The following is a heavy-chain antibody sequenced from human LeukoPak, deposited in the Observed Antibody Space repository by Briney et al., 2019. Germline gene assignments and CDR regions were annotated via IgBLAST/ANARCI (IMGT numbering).Heavy chain of an antibody. Sequence: SETLSLACTVSGGSISSSSYYWGWVRQPPGKGLEWIGSIYYSGSTYYNPSLKSRVSISGDTSGKQFSLNLTSVTAADTAVYFCARDLGGYPFFMDVWGRGTTVIVSS. D-gene: IGHD2-15*01. CDR2: IYYSGST. CDR1: GGSISSSSYY. J-gene: IGHJ6*03. CDR3: ARDLGGYPFFMDV. V-gene: IGHV4-39*07.